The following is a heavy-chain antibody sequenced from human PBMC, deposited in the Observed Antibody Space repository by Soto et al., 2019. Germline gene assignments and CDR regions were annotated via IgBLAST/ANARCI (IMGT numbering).Heavy chain of an antibody. Sequence: EVQLVESGGGLVQPGGSLRLSCAASGFTFSSYSMNWVRQAPGKGLEWVSYISSSSSTIYYADSVKGRFTISRDNAKNSLYLQMNSLRAEDTAVYYCERGRLELLDYWGQGTLVTVSS. V-gene: IGHV3-48*01. D-gene: IGHD1-7*01. CDR3: ERGRLELLDY. CDR2: ISSSSSTI. CDR1: GFTFSSYS. J-gene: IGHJ4*02.